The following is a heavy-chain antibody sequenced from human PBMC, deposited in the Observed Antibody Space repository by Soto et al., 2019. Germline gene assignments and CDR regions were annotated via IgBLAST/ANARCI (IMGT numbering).Heavy chain of an antibody. CDR3: AGEKGGTTGIDF. J-gene: IGHJ4*02. V-gene: IGHV1-8*01. CDR2: MNPNSGNT. Sequence: QAQLVQSGAEVKKPGASVKVSCKASGYTFTGYDINWVRQATGQGLEWMGWMNPNSGNTGYAQNFQGRVTMTRDNSITTAYMELTSLRDDGSAVYYCAGEKGGTTGIDFWGQGTLVTVSS. D-gene: IGHD1-7*01. CDR1: GYTFTGYD.